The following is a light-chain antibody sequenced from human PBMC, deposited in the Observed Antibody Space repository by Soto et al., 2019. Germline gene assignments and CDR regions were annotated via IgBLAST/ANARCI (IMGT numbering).Light chain of an antibody. V-gene: IGKV1-39*01. CDR2: DVS. Sequence: DIQMTQSPSSLSASVGDRVTITCRASQSITTYLNWYQQKPGKAPKLLIYDVSSLQSGVPSRFSGSGSGTEFILTVSSLQPVDFATYYCQQSYSTPFTFGPGTKVDIK. CDR3: QQSYSTPFT. CDR1: QSITTY. J-gene: IGKJ3*01.